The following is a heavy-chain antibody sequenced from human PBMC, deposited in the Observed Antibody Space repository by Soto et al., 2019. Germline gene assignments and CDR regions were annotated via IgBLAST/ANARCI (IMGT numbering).Heavy chain of an antibody. Sequence: QITLKESGPTLVKPTQTLTLTCTFSGFSLSTSGVGVGWIRQPPGKALEWLALIYWNDDKRYSPSLKSRLTITNDTSKNQVVLTMTNMDPVDTATYYCAHRRGSGYYYYYYGMDVWGQGTTVTVSS. D-gene: IGHD3-22*01. CDR1: GFSLSTSGVG. J-gene: IGHJ6*02. CDR2: IYWNDDK. V-gene: IGHV2-5*01. CDR3: AHRRGSGYYYYYYGMDV.